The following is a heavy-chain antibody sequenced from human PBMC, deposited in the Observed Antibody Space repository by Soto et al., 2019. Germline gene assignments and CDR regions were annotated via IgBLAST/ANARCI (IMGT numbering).Heavy chain of an antibody. V-gene: IGHV3-64D*06. Sequence: GGSLRLSCSASGFTFSSYAMRWVRQAPGKGLEYVSAISSNGGSTYYADSVKGRFTISRDNSKNTLYLQMSSLRAEDTAVYYCVKGHGSSWLVWGQGTTVTVSS. CDR1: GFTFSSYA. CDR2: ISSNGGST. J-gene: IGHJ6*02. CDR3: VKGHGSSWLV. D-gene: IGHD6-13*01.